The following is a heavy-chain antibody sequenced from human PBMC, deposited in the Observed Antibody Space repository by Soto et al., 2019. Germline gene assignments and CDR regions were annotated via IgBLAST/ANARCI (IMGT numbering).Heavy chain of an antibody. CDR2: ISSNGGST. CDR1: GFTFSSYA. V-gene: IGHV3-64*01. J-gene: IGHJ6*02. CDR3: ARGFMGSSSSAGYERDYYYGMDV. D-gene: IGHD6-6*01. Sequence: GGSLRLSCAASGFTFSSYAMHWVRQAPGKGLEYVSAISSNGGSTYYANSVKGRFTISRDNSKNTLYLQMGSLRAEDTAVYYCARGFMGSSSSAGYERDYYYGMDVWGQGTTVTVSS.